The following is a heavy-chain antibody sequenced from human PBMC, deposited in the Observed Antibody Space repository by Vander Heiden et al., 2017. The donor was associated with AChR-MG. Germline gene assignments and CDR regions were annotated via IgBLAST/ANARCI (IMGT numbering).Heavy chain of an antibody. D-gene: IGHD2-15*01. J-gene: IGHJ4*02. V-gene: IGHV4-4*02. CDR2: VYHSGIT. Sequence: QVQLQESGPGLVKPSGTLSLTCHVSGASIRRSHWWTWVRQSPETGLQWIGEVYHSGITNYNPSLQSRLTISVDTSKNQLFLELASVTAADTAVYYCAREIWDSTSVGPHPFYFDTWGQGTLVTVSS. CDR3: AREIWDSTSVGPHPFYFDT. CDR1: GASIRRSHW.